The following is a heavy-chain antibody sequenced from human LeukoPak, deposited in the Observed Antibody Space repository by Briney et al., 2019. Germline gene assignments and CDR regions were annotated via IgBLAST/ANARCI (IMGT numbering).Heavy chain of an antibody. CDR3: ARRRDFIDY. CDR1: GFNVNSFE. V-gene: IGHV3-48*03. Sequence: SGGSLRLSCAASGFNVNSFEMSWVHQAPGLGLEFLSYVSVSGGVIKYADSVKGRFAISRDNAKNSLYLQMNSLRAEDTAVYYCARRRDFIDYWGQGTLVAVPS. CDR2: VSVSGGVI. J-gene: IGHJ4*02. D-gene: IGHD3/OR15-3a*01.